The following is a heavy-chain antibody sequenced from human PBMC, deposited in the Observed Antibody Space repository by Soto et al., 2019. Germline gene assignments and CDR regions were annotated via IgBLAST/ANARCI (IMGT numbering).Heavy chain of an antibody. CDR1: GFTFSSHW. V-gene: IGHV3-74*01. D-gene: IGHD3-10*01. J-gene: IGHJ5*02. Sequence: GGSLRLSCAASGFTFSSHWMHWVRQVPGKGLVWVSRINNDGSDISHADSVEGRFTISRDNAKNTLYLQMNSLRAEDTAVYYYARVRVFYGGFAPWGQGTLVTVSS. CDR2: INNDGSDI. CDR3: ARVRVFYGGFAP.